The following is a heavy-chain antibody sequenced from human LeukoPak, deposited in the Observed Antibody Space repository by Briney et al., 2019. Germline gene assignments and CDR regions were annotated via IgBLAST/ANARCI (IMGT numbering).Heavy chain of an antibody. CDR3: ARAGSQLLSDY. Sequence: ASVKVSCKASGYIFTGYYIHWVREAPGQGLEWMGWINPNSGGTNYAVKFQGRVTMTTDTSITTAYMELSSLRSDDRAVYYCARAGSQLLSDYWGQGTLVTVSS. J-gene: IGHJ4*02. CDR2: INPNSGGT. V-gene: IGHV1-2*02. D-gene: IGHD2-2*01. CDR1: GYIFTGYY.